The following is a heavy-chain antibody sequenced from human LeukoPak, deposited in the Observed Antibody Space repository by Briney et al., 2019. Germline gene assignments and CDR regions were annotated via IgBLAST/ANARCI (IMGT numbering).Heavy chain of an antibody. D-gene: IGHD4-17*01. CDR3: ARALTTVTSYYYYGMDV. V-gene: IGHV4-34*01. CDR2: INHSGST. J-gene: IGHJ6*04. Sequence: KPSETLSLTCAVYGGSFSGYYWSWIRQPPGKGLEWIGEINHSGSTNYNPSLKSRVTISVDTSKNQFSLKLSSVTAADTAVYYCARALTTVTSYYYYGMDVWGKGTTVTVSS. CDR1: GGSFSGYY.